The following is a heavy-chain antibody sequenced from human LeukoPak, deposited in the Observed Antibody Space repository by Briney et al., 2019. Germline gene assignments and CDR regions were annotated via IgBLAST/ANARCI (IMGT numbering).Heavy chain of an antibody. Sequence: SVKVSCKASGGTFSSYAISWVRQAPGQGLEWMGRIIPIFGTANYAQKFQGRVTITTDESTSTAYLELSSLRSEDTAVYYCARDPYFWGSSGGTDDAFDIWGQGTMVTFSS. J-gene: IGHJ3*02. V-gene: IGHV1-69*05. CDR2: IIPIFGTA. CDR3: ARDPYFWGSSGGTDDAFDI. D-gene: IGHD6-19*01. CDR1: GGTFSSYA.